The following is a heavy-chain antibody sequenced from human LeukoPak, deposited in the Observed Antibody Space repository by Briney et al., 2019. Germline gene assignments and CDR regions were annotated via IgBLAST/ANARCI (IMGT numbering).Heavy chain of an antibody. D-gene: IGHD6-13*01. Sequence: GSSVRVSCKASGGTFSSYAISWVRQAPGQGLEWMGGIIPIFGTANYAQKFQGRVTITADESTSTAYMELSSLRSEDTAVYCCARYSSSWYRDYYGMDVWGQGTTVTVSS. CDR1: GGTFSSYA. CDR3: ARYSSSWYRDYYGMDV. J-gene: IGHJ6*02. V-gene: IGHV1-69*01. CDR2: IIPIFGTA.